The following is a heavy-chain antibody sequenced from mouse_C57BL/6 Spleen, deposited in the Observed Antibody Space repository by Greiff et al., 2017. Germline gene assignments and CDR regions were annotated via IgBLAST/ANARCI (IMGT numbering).Heavy chain of an antibody. CDR1: GFSLTSYG. V-gene: IGHV2-2*01. CDR2: IWSGGST. CDR3: ARGDYRDAMDY. D-gene: IGHD2-14*01. Sequence: VQLQQSGPGLVQPSQSLSITCTVSGFSLTSYGVHWVRQSPGKGLEWLGVIWSGGSTDYNAAFISRLSISKDNSKSQVFFKMNSLQADDTAIYYCARGDYRDAMDYWGQGTSVTVSS. J-gene: IGHJ4*01.